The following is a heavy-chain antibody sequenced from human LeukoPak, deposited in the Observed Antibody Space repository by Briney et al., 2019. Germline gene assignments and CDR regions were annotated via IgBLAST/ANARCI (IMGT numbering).Heavy chain of an antibody. CDR2: IYHSGST. D-gene: IGHD6-13*01. CDR3: ARQYSSNWYDDRGWFDP. V-gene: IGHV4-4*02. J-gene: IGHJ5*02. CDR1: GGSISSSNW. Sequence: SETLSLTCAVSGGSISSSNWWSWVRQPPGKGLEWIGEIYHSGSTNYNPSLKSRVTISVDTSKNQFSLKLSSVTAADTAVYYCARQYSSNWYDDRGWFDPWGQGTLVTVSS.